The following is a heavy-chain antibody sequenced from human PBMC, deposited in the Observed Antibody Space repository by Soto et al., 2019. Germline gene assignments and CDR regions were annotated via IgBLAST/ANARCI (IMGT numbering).Heavy chain of an antibody. Sequence: PGGSLRLSCAASGFTFDDYGMSWVRQAPGKGLEWVSGINWNGGSTGYADSVKGRFTISRDNAKNSLYLQMNGLRAEDTALYYCARDLWIYALVAQYGMDVWGQGTTVTVSS. J-gene: IGHJ6*02. D-gene: IGHD5-12*01. V-gene: IGHV3-20*04. CDR2: INWNGGST. CDR1: GFTFDDYG. CDR3: ARDLWIYALVAQYGMDV.